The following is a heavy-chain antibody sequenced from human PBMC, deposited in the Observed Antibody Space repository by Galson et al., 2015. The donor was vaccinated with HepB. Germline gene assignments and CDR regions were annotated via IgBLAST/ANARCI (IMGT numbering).Heavy chain of an antibody. CDR2: INPNSGGT. CDR3: ARREVPAAADAFDI. D-gene: IGHD2-2*01. CDR1: GYTFTGYY. Sequence: SVKVSCKASGYTFTGYYMHWVRQAPGQGLEWMGWINPNSGGTNYAQKFQGRVTMTRDTSISTAYMELSRLRSDDTAVYYCARREVPAAADAFDIWGQGTMVTVSS. J-gene: IGHJ3*02. V-gene: IGHV1-2*02.